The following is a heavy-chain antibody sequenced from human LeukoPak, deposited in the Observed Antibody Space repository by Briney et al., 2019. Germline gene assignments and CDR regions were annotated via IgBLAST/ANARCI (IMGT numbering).Heavy chain of an antibody. J-gene: IGHJ5*02. CDR2: IYYSGST. D-gene: IGHD6-13*01. CDR3: ARDQGSSSWYSANWFDP. CDR1: GGSISSYY. V-gene: IGHV4-59*01. Sequence: SETLSLTCTVSGGSISSYYWSWIRQPPGKGLEWIGYIYYSGSTNYNPSLKSRVTISVDTSKNQFSLKLSSVTAADTAVYYCARDQGSSSWYSANWFDPWGQGTLVTVTS.